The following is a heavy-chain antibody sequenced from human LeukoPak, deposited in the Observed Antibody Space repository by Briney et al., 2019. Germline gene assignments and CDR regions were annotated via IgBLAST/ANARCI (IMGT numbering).Heavy chain of an antibody. J-gene: IGHJ4*02. Sequence: GGSLRLSCAASGYTFSNYWMSWVRQAPGKGLEWVANVKQDGSEKYYVDSVKGRFTISRDNAKNSLYLQMNSLRAEDTAVYYCAGAGGSTYVYYFDYWGQGTLVTVSS. CDR1: GYTFSNYW. V-gene: IGHV3-7*01. D-gene: IGHD5/OR15-5a*01. CDR2: VKQDGSEK. CDR3: AGAGGSTYVYYFDY.